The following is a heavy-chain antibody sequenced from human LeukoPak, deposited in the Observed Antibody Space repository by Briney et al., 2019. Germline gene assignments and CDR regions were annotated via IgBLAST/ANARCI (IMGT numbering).Heavy chain of an antibody. D-gene: IGHD6-19*01. CDR3: ARGTLSGWYGVGGGTYYFDY. CDR1: GGSISSYY. CDR2: IYYSGST. Sequence: SETLSLTCTVSGGSISSYYWSWIRQPPGKGLEWIGYIYYSGSTNYNPSLKSRVTISVDASKNQFSLKLSSVTAADTAVYYCARGTLSGWYGVGGGTYYFDYWGQGTLVTVSS. J-gene: IGHJ4*02. V-gene: IGHV4-59*01.